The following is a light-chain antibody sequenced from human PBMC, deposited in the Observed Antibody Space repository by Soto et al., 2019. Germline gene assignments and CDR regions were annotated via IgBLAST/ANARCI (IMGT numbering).Light chain of an antibody. CDR1: SSNIGINY. J-gene: IGLJ1*01. V-gene: IGLV1-47*01. CDR2: SNN. CDR3: PAWDDSLSGYV. Sequence: QSVLTQPPSASGTPGQRVTISCSGSSSNIGINYVYWYQQLPGTAPKLLIYSNNQRPSGVPDRFSGSKSGTSASLAISGLRSEDEADYYCPAWDDSLSGYVFGTGTKLTVL.